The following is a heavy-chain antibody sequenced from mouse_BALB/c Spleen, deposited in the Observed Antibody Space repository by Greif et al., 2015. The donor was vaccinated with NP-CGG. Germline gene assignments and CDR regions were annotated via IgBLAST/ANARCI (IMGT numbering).Heavy chain of an antibody. V-gene: IGHV3-8*02. CDR1: GDSITSGY. D-gene: IGHD1-1*01. J-gene: IGHJ4*01. CDR2: ISYSGST. CDR3: ASGITTVVADYAMDY. Sequence: DVKLVESGPSLVKPSQTLSLTCPVTGDSITSGYWSWIRKFPGNKLEYMGYISYSGSTYYNPSLKSRISITRDTSKNXYYLQLNSVTTEDTATYYCASGITTVVADYAMDYWGQGTSVTVSS.